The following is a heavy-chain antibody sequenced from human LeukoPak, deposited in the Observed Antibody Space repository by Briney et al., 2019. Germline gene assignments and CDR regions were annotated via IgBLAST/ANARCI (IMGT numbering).Heavy chain of an antibody. D-gene: IGHD4-17*01. V-gene: IGHV1-46*01. CDR3: ARDSLYGVVDY. J-gene: IGHJ4*02. Sequence: ASVKVSCKTSGYTFTIYYIHWVRQAPGRGLEWMGIINPSGGSTSYAQKFQGRVTMTRDTSTSTVYMYLSSLRSEDTAVYYCARDSLYGVVDYWGQGTLVTVSS. CDR2: INPSGGST. CDR1: GYTFTIYY.